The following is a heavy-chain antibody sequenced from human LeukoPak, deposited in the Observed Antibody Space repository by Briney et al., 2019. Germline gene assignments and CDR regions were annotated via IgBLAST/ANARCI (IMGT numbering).Heavy chain of an antibody. CDR1: VGSFTDYY. Sequence: SETLSLTCAVYVGSFTDYYWAWIRQPPGKGLEWIGEINHSGSSNYNPSLKSRVTTSVVTSKNQFSLKLSSVTAADTAVYYCAREREGYFDLWGRGNLATVSS. CDR2: INHSGSS. V-gene: IGHV4-34*01. J-gene: IGHJ2*01. CDR3: AREREGYFDL.